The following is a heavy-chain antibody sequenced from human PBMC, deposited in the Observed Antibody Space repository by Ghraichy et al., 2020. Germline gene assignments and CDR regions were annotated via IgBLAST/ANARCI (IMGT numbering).Heavy chain of an antibody. CDR2: IQTSGST. J-gene: IGHJ4*02. V-gene: IGHV4-61*02. Sequence: SETLSLTCAVSGASLNRGSYYWSWIRQPAGKGLEWIGRIQTSGSTTYNPSLQSRVTILLDTSKNQFSLELRSVTAADTAIYYCARRNSDFWSGYDFWGQGTRVTVYS. CDR1: GASLNRGSYY. CDR3: ARRNSDFWSGYDF. D-gene: IGHD3-3*01.